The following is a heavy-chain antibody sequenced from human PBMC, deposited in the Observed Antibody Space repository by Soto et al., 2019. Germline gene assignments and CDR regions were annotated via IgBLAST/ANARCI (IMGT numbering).Heavy chain of an antibody. J-gene: IGHJ5*02. Sequence: ASVRVSCKASGYTFTSYGISWVRQAPGQGLEWMGWISAYNGNTNYAQKLQGRVTMTTDTSTSTAYMELRSLRSDDTAVYYCARAVAGRRDNWFDPWGQGTLVTVSS. CDR2: ISAYNGNT. CDR3: ARAVAGRRDNWFDP. CDR1: GYTFTSYG. D-gene: IGHD6-19*01. V-gene: IGHV1-18*04.